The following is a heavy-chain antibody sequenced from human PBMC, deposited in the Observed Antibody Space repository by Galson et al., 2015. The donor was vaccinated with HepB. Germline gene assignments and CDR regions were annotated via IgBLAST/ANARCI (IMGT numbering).Heavy chain of an antibody. D-gene: IGHD4-11*01. CDR2: IVVGSGHT. CDR3: ATRGLSNNGLDDRLGGFEV. Sequence: SVKVSCKASGFTFISSAMQWVRQARGQRPEWIGWIVVGSGHTDYAQKFQERVTITRDMSTSTVYMELNSLKVEDTAVYYCATRGLSNNGLDDRLGGFEVWGQGTLVAISS. CDR1: GFTFISSA. J-gene: IGHJ3*01. V-gene: IGHV1-58*02.